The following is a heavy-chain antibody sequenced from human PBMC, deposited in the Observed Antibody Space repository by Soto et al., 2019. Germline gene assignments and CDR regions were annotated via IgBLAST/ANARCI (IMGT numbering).Heavy chain of an antibody. CDR3: ARAIIRITIFGVVIISGMDV. J-gene: IGHJ6*02. Sequence: ASVKVSCKASGYTFTSYYMHWVRQAPVQGLEWMGIINPSGGSTSYAQKFQGRVTMTRDTSTSTVYMELSSLRSEDTAVYYCARAIIRITIFGVVIISGMDVWGQGTTVTVSS. D-gene: IGHD3-3*01. CDR1: GYTFTSYY. V-gene: IGHV1-46*01. CDR2: INPSGGST.